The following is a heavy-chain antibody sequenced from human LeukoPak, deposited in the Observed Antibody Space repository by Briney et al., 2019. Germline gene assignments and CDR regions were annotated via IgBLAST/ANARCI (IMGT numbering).Heavy chain of an antibody. CDR3: ARDLGEYSGYGADY. V-gene: IGHV3-7*01. D-gene: IGHD5-12*01. Sequence: GGSLRLFCAASGFTFSRYWMSWVRQAPGKGLGGVADIKEDGSEKYYVDSVKGRFTISRDNAKNSLYLQMNNLRAEDTAVYYCARDLGEYSGYGADYWGQGALVTVFS. CDR2: IKEDGSEK. J-gene: IGHJ4*02. CDR1: GFTFSRYW.